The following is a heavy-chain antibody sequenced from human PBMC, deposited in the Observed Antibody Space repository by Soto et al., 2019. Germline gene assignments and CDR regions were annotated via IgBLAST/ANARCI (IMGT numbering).Heavy chain of an antibody. J-gene: IGHJ6*02. CDR1: GFTFSSYA. CDR3: TAITTGKDV. CDR2: ISYDGSNQ. V-gene: IGHV3-30-3*01. D-gene: IGHD1-1*01. Sequence: QVQLVESGGGVVQPGRSLRLSCAASGFTFSSYAMHWVRQAPGKGLEWVAVISYDGSNQYYADSVKGRFTISRDNSKNTLYLQMNSLRAEDTAVYYTTAITTGKDVWGQGTTVTVSS.